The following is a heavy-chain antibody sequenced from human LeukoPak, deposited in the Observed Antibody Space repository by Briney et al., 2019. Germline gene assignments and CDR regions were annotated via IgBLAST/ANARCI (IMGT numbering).Heavy chain of an antibody. J-gene: IGHJ5*02. CDR3: ARGPYCTNGVCSDNWFHP. CDR2: INPNCGGT. CDR1: GYTFTGYY. V-gene: IGHV1-2*06. Sequence: ASVKVSCKDSGYTFTGYYMHWVRQAPGQGLEWMGRINPNCGGTNYAQKFQGRVTMTRDTSISTAYMELSRLRSDDTAVYYCARGPYCTNGVCSDNWFHPWGQGTLVTVSS. D-gene: IGHD2-8*01.